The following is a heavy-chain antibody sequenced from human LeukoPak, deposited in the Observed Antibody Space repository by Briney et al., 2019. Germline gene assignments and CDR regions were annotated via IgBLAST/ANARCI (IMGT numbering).Heavy chain of an antibody. CDR2: ISDSGDST. D-gene: IGHD2-2*01. Sequence: GRSLRLPCAASGFTFSRYAMSWVRQAPGKGLEWVSAISDSGDSTYYADSVKGRFTISRDNSKNTLYLQMNSLRAEDTAIYYCAKRYCSSATCYWVAFDIWGQGTMVTVSS. CDR1: GFTFSRYA. V-gene: IGHV3-23*01. CDR3: AKRYCSSATCYWVAFDI. J-gene: IGHJ3*02.